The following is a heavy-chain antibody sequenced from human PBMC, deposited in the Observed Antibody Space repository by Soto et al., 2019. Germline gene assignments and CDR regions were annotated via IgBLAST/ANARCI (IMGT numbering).Heavy chain of an antibody. J-gene: IGHJ6*03. D-gene: IGHD4-17*01. V-gene: IGHV4-59*08. CDR3: AISPSDYGDYDYYYYYMDV. Sequence: SETLSLTCTVSGGSISSYYWSWIRQPPGKGLEWIGYIYYSGSTNYNPSLKSRVTISVDTSKNQFSLKLSSVTAADTAVYYCAISPSDYGDYDYYYYYMDVWGKGTTVTVSS. CDR1: GGSISSYY. CDR2: IYYSGST.